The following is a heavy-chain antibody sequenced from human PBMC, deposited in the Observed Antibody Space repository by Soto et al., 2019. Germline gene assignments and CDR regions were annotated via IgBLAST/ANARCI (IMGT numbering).Heavy chain of an antibody. J-gene: IGHJ4*02. Sequence: ASVKVSCKASGYTFTSFDINWARQATGQGLEWMGWMNPNSGHTGYAQKFQGRVTMTRDTSISTAYMELSSLRYEDTAVYYCTRGRNSGDGYNGGGYWGQGTLVTVSS. V-gene: IGHV1-8*01. CDR2: MNPNSGHT. CDR3: TRGRNSGDGYNGGGY. CDR1: GYTFTSFD. D-gene: IGHD1-1*01.